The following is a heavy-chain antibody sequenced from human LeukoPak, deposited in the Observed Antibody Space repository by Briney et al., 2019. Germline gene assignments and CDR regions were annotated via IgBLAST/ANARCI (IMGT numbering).Heavy chain of an antibody. D-gene: IGHD5-24*01. V-gene: IGHV4-59*01. CDR1: GGSITSYY. J-gene: IGHJ4*02. CDR3: ARVRRDGYNSPDY. Sequence: SETLSLTCTVSGGSITSYYWSWIRQPPGKGLECIGYIYYSGTTYYNPSLKSRVTISVDTSKNQFSLKLSSVAAADTAVYYCARVRRDGYNSPDYWGQGTLVTVSS. CDR2: IYYSGTT.